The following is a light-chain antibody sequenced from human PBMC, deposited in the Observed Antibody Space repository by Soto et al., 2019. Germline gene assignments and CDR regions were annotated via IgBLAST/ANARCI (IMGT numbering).Light chain of an antibody. CDR2: DAS. J-gene: IGKJ2*01. Sequence: EIVLTQSPATLSLSPGERATLSCRASQSVSSYLAWYQQKPGQAPRLLIYDASNRAPGIPARFSGSGSGTDFTLTISSLEPEDFAVYYCQQRRNWPPYTVGQGTKLEIK. V-gene: IGKV3-11*01. CDR1: QSVSSY. CDR3: QQRRNWPPYT.